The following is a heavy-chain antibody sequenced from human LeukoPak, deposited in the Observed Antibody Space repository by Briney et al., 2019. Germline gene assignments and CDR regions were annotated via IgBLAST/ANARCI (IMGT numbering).Heavy chain of an antibody. D-gene: IGHD2-15*01. CDR1: GFTFSSYA. Sequence: GGSLRLSCAASGFTFSSYAMSWVRQAPGKGLEWVSAIRGSGDRTHYADSVKGRFTISRDNSKNTLYLQMNSLRAEDTAVYYCAKDHLDCSGGSCYLRYYYYMDVWGKGTTVTVSS. CDR2: IRGSGDRT. V-gene: IGHV3-23*01. J-gene: IGHJ6*03. CDR3: AKDHLDCSGGSCYLRYYYYMDV.